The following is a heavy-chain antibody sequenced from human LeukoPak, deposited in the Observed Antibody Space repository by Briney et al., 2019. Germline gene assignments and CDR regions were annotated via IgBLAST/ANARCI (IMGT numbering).Heavy chain of an antibody. V-gene: IGHV3-7*01. CDR1: GFTFSTSW. CDR3: AKDRLSGFLEWLLPDY. J-gene: IGHJ4*02. CDR2: IKQDGSEK. D-gene: IGHD3-3*01. Sequence: GGSLRLSCAASGFTFSTSWMHWVRQAPGKGLEWVANIKQDGSEKYYVDSVKGRFTISRDNAKNSLYLQMNSLRAEDTAVYYCAKDRLSGFLEWLLPDYRGQGTLVTVSS.